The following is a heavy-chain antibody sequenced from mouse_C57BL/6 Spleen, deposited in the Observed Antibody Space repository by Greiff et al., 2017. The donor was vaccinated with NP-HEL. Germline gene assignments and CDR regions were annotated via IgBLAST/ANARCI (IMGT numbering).Heavy chain of an antibody. CDR2: INYDGSST. CDR3: ARLLTTVVARSAMDY. CDR1: GFTFSDYY. D-gene: IGHD1-1*01. V-gene: IGHV5-16*01. J-gene: IGHJ4*01. Sequence: DVKLVESEGGLVQPGSSMKLSCTASGFTFSDYYMAWVRQVPEKGLEWVANINYDGSSTYYLDSLKSRFIISRDNAKNILYLQMSSLKSEDTATYYCARLLTTVVARSAMDYWGQGTSVTVSS.